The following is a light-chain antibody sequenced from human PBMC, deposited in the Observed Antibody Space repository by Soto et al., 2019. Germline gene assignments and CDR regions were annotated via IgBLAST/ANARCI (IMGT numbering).Light chain of an antibody. Sequence: EVVMTQSPATVSVSPGEGVTLSCRASQTISNDLAWYQQKPGQAPRLLIYGASTRATGVPARLSGGGSGTEFTLTISSLQSEDFAFYYCQQKNKWPPVTFGGGTKVEIK. V-gene: IGKV3-15*01. CDR2: GAS. CDR1: QTISND. J-gene: IGKJ4*01. CDR3: QQKNKWPPVT.